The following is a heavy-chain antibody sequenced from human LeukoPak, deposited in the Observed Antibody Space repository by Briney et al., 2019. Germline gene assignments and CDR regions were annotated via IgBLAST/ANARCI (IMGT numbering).Heavy chain of an antibody. CDR3: ARRLAVTGRYYFDY. V-gene: IGHV4-59*08. CDR2: VYYNGIT. J-gene: IGHJ4*02. D-gene: IGHD6-19*01. Sequence: PSETLPITCFVSGGSISTYYWTWIRQPPGKGLEWIGFVYYNGITKYNPSLQSRVTISVDTSKNQFSLKLNSVTAADTALYYCARRLAVTGRYYFDYWGQGALFTVPS. CDR1: GGSISTYY.